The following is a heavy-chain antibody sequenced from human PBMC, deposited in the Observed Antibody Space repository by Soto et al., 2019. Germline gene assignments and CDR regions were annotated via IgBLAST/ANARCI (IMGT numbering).Heavy chain of an antibody. CDR3: AKSVGATTLPFDY. V-gene: IGHV3-23*01. J-gene: IGHJ4*02. D-gene: IGHD1-26*01. CDR1: GFTFSSYA. Sequence: HPGGSLRLSCAASGFTFSSYAMSWVRQAPGKGLEWVSAISGSGGSTYYADSVKGRFTISRDNSKNTLYLQMNSLRAEDTAVYYCAKSVGATTLPFDYWGQGTLVTVSS. CDR2: ISGSGGST.